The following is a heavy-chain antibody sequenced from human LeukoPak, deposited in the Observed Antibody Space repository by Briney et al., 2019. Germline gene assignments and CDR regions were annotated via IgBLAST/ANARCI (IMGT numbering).Heavy chain of an antibody. CDR3: ARTTEDCSSTSCYQYWFDP. Sequence: SETLSLTCTVSGGSISNYYWSWIRQPPGKGLEWIGYIYYSGSTNYNPSLKSRVTISVDTSKNQFSLKLNSVTAADTAVYYCARTTEDCSSTSCYQYWFDPWGQGTLVTVSS. V-gene: IGHV4-59*01. J-gene: IGHJ5*02. D-gene: IGHD2-2*01. CDR2: IYYSGST. CDR1: GGSISNYY.